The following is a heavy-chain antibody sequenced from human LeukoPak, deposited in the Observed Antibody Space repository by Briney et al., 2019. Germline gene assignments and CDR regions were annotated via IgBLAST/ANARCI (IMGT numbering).Heavy chain of an antibody. V-gene: IGHV3-48*03. D-gene: IGHD6-19*01. Sequence: PGGSLRLSCAASGFTFSSYEMNWVRQAPGKGPEWVSYTPSSGSPIYYADSVKGRFTISRDNAKNSLYLQMNSLRAEDTALYYCTRAVSGKSLDFWGQGTLVTVSS. CDR3: TRAVSGKSLDF. CDR1: GFTFSSYE. J-gene: IGHJ4*02. CDR2: TPSSGSPI.